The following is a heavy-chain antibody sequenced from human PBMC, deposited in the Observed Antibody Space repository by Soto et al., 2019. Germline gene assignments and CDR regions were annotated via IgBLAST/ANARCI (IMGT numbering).Heavy chain of an antibody. CDR3: ASMYYYDSSGYFN. Sequence: SETLSLTCDVSGGSISSGGYSWSWIRQPSGKGLEWIGYIYHSGSTFYNPSLKRRVTISVDRSKNQFSLKLSSVTAADMAVYYCASMYYYDSSGYFNWGQGTLVTVSS. J-gene: IGHJ4*02. CDR2: IYHSGST. V-gene: IGHV4-30-2*01. D-gene: IGHD3-22*01. CDR1: GGSISSGGYS.